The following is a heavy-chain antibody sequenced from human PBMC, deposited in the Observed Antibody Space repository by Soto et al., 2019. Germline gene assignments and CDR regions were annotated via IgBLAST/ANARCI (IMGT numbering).Heavy chain of an antibody. CDR1: GYTFRNCG. CDR3: ARENSYFDY. J-gene: IGHJ4*02. CDR2: ISAYNANA. Sequence: QIQLLQSGAEVKKPGASVKVTCKASGYTFRNCGINWVRQAPGQGLEWMGGISAYNANANYAQKFQGRLTLTADTSTSTAYMELRSLRSDDTAVYYCARENSYFDYWGQGTLVTVSS. V-gene: IGHV1-18*01.